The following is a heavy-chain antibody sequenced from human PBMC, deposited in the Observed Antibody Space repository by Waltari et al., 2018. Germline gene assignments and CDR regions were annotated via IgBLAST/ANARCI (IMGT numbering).Heavy chain of an antibody. CDR2: IYYSGTT. CDR1: GGPLSISTSY. CDR3: ARLPLNYAVDV. J-gene: IGHJ6*02. D-gene: IGHD3-9*01. V-gene: IGHV4-39*07. Sequence: QLQLQESGPGLVKPSETLSLTCTFPGGPLSISTSYWGWIRQTPGKGLECIGSIYYSGTTYHNPSLKSRITISIDTSQNQFSLKLYSVTAADTAVYYCARLPLNYAVDVWGQGTTVTVSS.